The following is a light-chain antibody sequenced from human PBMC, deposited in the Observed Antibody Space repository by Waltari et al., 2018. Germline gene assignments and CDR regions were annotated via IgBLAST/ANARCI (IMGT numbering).Light chain of an antibody. CDR3: SSYTSSSTYV. V-gene: IGLV2-14*03. Sequence: QSALTQPASVSGSPGQSITISCTGTSSDVGGYEYVSWHHKHPVKAPKLMFYDVRNRSSGVSNRFSGSKSGNTASLTISGLQAEDEADYYCSSYTSSSTYVLGTGTKVTVL. J-gene: IGLJ1*01. CDR1: SSDVGGYEY. CDR2: DVR.